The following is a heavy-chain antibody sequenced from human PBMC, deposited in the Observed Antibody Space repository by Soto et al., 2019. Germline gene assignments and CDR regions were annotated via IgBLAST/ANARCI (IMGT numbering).Heavy chain of an antibody. Sequence: SETLSLTCTVSGGSISSYYWGWIRQPPGKGLEWIGYIYYSGSTNYNPSLKSRVTISVDTSKNQFSLKLSSVTAADTAVYYCARYRGGSFYFDYWGQGTLVTVSS. CDR1: GGSISSYY. CDR3: ARYRGGSFYFDY. D-gene: IGHD1-26*01. V-gene: IGHV4-59*01. CDR2: IYYSGST. J-gene: IGHJ4*02.